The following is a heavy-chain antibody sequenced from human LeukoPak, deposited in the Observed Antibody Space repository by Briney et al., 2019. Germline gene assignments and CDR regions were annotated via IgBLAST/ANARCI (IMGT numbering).Heavy chain of an antibody. CDR2: IKQDGSEK. CDR3: ARDHFTVAGNLDL. CDR1: GFTFSSYW. J-gene: IGHJ5*02. V-gene: IGHV3-7*01. Sequence: GGSLRLSCAASGFTFSSYWMTWVRQAPGKGLEWVANIKQDGSEKYYVDSVKGRFTISRDNAKNSLYLQMNSLRAEDTAVYYCARDHFTVAGNLDLWGQGTLVTVSS. D-gene: IGHD6-19*01.